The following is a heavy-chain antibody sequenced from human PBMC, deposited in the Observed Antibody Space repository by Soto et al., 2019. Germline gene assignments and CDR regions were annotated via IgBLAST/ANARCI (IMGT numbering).Heavy chain of an antibody. V-gene: IGHV5-51*01. CDR3: ARHGFYGDYSSNYFDP. D-gene: IGHD4-17*01. Sequence: GESLKISCKGSGYSFSNYWIAWVRQMPGKGLEYMGIIYPSDSQTRYSPSFQGQVTISADKSISTAYLQWTSLKASDTAIYYCARHGFYGDYSSNYFDPWGQGTLVTVSS. J-gene: IGHJ5*02. CDR1: GYSFSNYW. CDR2: IYPSDSQT.